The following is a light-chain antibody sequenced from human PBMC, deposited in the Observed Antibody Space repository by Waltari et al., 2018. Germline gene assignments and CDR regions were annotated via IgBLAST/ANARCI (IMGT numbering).Light chain of an antibody. J-gene: IGKJ2*03. Sequence: DVVMTQTPVSLSVTPGQPASFSCKSSQNRMYDDGETYLFWFLQRPGQSPQPLMYDVSSRFSGVPERFSGSGSGTDFTLTISRVEAEDVGVYYCMQAINLYSFGQGTKLEIK. V-gene: IGKV2-29*02. CDR1: QNRMYDDGETY. CDR3: MQAINLYS. CDR2: DVS.